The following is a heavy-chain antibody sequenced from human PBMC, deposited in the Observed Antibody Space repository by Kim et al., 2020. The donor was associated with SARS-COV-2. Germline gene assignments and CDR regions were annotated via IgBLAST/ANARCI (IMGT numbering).Heavy chain of an antibody. Sequence: GGSLRLSCEASGLTFSSYSLHWVRQAPGKGLEWVSSVGPANTYIYYADSVKGRFTISRDNARKTLYLQMNSLRAEDSALYYCARGYYCGPNSCHHNWFGPWGQGTLVSLPS. D-gene: IGHD2-2*01. J-gene: IGHJ5*02. CDR3: ARGYYCGPNSCHHNWFGP. V-gene: IGHV3-21*01. CDR2: VGPANTYI. CDR1: GLTFSSYS.